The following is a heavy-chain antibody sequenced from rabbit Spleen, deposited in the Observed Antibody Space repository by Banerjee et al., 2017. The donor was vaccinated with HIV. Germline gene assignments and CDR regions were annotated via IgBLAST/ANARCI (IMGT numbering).Heavy chain of an antibody. J-gene: IGHJ4*01. D-gene: IGHD1-1*01. CDR3: ARDLTDVIGWNFGW. Sequence: QSLEESGGDLVKPGASLTLTCTASGFSFTYIDYLCWVRQPPGKGPEWIACVAAGVSLTSYYATWAKGRFTISKTSSTTVTLQVTSLTAADTATYFCARDLTDVIGWNFGWWGPGTLVTVS. V-gene: IGHV1S40*01. CDR2: VAAGVSLTS. CDR1: GFSFTYIDY.